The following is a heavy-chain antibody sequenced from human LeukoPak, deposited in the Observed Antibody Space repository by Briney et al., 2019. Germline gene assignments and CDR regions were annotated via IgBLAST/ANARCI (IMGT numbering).Heavy chain of an antibody. Sequence: GGSLRLSCAASGFTFSSYAMSWVRQAPGKGLEWVSAISGSGSTIYYADSVKGRFTISRDNAKNSLYLQMNSLRAEDTAVYYCARDSLRAAVRYYYGSGSHVDYWGQGTLVTVSS. CDR1: GFTFSSYA. V-gene: IGHV3-23*01. J-gene: IGHJ4*02. CDR3: ARDSLRAAVRYYYGSGSHVDY. D-gene: IGHD3-10*01. CDR2: ISGSGSTI.